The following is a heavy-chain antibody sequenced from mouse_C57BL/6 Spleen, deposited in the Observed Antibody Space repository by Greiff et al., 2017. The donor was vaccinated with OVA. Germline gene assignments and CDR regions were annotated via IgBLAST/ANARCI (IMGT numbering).Heavy chain of an antibody. CDR3: ARPTVVADYAMDY. CDR2: ISSGSSTI. CDR1: GFTFSDYG. Sequence: EVKLVESGGGLVKPGGSLKLSCAASGFTFSDYGMHWVRQAPEKGLEWVAYISSGSSTIYYADTVKGRFTISRDNAKNTLFLQMTSLRSEDTAMYYCARPTVVADYAMDYWGQGTSVTVSS. J-gene: IGHJ4*01. D-gene: IGHD1-1*01. V-gene: IGHV5-17*01.